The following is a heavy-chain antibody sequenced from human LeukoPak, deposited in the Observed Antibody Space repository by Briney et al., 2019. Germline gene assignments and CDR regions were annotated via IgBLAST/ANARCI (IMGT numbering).Heavy chain of an antibody. Sequence: PGGSLRLSCAASGFTLSGYWIHWVRQAPGKGLVWVARINPDGSTTSCADSVKGRITISSDNAKNTLYLQMHSLRAEDTAVYYCARDFHGDHDYWGQGTLVTVSS. D-gene: IGHD4-17*01. V-gene: IGHV3-74*01. CDR2: INPDGSTT. CDR1: GFTLSGYW. J-gene: IGHJ4*02. CDR3: ARDFHGDHDY.